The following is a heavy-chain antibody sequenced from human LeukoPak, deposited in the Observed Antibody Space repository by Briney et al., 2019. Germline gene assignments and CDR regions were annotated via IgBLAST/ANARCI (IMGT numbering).Heavy chain of an antibody. CDR1: GYTFTSYG. D-gene: IGHD6-19*01. CDR2: IIPILGIA. CDR3: ARSPRYSSGWYDYFDY. J-gene: IGHJ4*02. Sequence: SVKVSCKASGYTFTSYGISWVRQAPGQGLEWMGRIIPILGIANYAQKFQGRVTITADKSTSTAYMELSSLRSEDTAVYYCARSPRYSSGWYDYFDYWGQGTLVTVS. V-gene: IGHV1-69*04.